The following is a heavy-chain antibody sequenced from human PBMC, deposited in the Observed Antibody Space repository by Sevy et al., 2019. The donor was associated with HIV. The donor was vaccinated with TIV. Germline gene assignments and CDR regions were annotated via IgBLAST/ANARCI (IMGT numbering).Heavy chain of an antibody. J-gene: IGHJ4*02. V-gene: IGHV3-15*01. CDR2: IKSKTDGGTT. CDR1: GFTFSNAW. Sequence: GGSLRLSCAASGFTFSNAWMSWVRQAPGKGLEWVGRIKSKTDGGTTDYAAPVKGRLTISRDDSKNTLYLQMNSLKTEETAGYYCTTLGNTMGRGVILQSFDYWGQGTLVTVSS. CDR3: TTLGNTMGRGVILQSFDY. D-gene: IGHD3-10*01.